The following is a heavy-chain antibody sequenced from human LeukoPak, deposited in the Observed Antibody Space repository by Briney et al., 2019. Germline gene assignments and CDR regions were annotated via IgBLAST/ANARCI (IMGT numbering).Heavy chain of an antibody. CDR2: INHSGCT. CDR3: ARDGYNGIDY. D-gene: IGHD5-24*01. J-gene: IGHJ4*02. V-gene: IGHV4-34*01. CDR1: GGSFSGYY. Sequence: PSETLSLTCAVYGGSFSGYYWSWIRQPPGKGLEWIGEINHSGCTNYNPSLNSRVTISVDTSKNQLSLKLSSVTAADTAVYYCARDGYNGIDYWGQGTLVTVSS.